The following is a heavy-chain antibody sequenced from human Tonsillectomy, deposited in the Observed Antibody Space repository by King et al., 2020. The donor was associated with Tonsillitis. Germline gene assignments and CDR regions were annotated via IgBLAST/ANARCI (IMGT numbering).Heavy chain of an antibody. CDR1: GFTLSSFG. CDR3: ARDPAHTSVGLDYCDY. D-gene: IGHD6-19*01. J-gene: IGHJ4*02. V-gene: IGHV3-33*01. CDR2: TWFDGSNK. Sequence: VQLVESGGGVVQPGRSLRLSCAASGFTLSSFGMHWVRQAPGKGLEWVAVTWFDGSNKYYADSVKGRFSISRDISKNTLYLQMNSLRVEDTAVYYCARDPAHTSVGLDYCDYWGQGTLVPVAA.